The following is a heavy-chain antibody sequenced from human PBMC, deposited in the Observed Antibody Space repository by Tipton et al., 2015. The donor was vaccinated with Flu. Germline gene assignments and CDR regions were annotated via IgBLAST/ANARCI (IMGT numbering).Heavy chain of an antibody. CDR2: VSRSGNT. J-gene: IGHJ5*02. D-gene: IGHD4-11*01. CDR1: GDSITSDYY. V-gene: IGHV4-38-2*01. CDR3: ARRDFSNYVSDPKSWIDR. Sequence: TLSLTCEVSGDSITSDYYWGWVRQFPGKGLEWIGSVSRSGNTDYNPSLKSRVTISLDRSKNQFSLEMRSVTAADMALYYCARRDFSNYVSDPKSWIDRWGQGTLVIVSS.